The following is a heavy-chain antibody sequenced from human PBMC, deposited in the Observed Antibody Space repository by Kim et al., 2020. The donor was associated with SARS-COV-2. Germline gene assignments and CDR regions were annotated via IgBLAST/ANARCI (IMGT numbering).Heavy chain of an antibody. D-gene: IGHD3-9*01. CDR2: IATTNVV. CDR3: ARDLDWALDY. Sequence: GGSLRLSCAASGFTFSAHSMNWVRQAPGEGLEWISHIATTNVVYYADSVKGRFTISRDNAKSSQYLQMNSLRDGDTAVYYCARDLDWALDYCGQGALVTVSS. J-gene: IGHJ4*02. V-gene: IGHV3-48*02. CDR1: GFTFSAHS.